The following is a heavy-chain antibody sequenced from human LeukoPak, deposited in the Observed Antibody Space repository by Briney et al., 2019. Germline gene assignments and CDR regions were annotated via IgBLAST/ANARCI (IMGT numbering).Heavy chain of an antibody. V-gene: IGHV4-61*02. CDR3: AGGGRYYYDSSGYYYRPRDAFDI. CDR2: IYTSGST. CDR1: GGSISSGSYY. J-gene: IGHJ3*02. Sequence: SQTLSLTCTVSGGSISSGSYYWGWIRQPAGKGLEWIGRIYTSGSTNYNPSLKSRVTISVDTSKNQFSLKLSSVTAADTAVYYCAGGGRYYYDSSGYYYRPRDAFDIWGEGTMVTVSS. D-gene: IGHD3-22*01.